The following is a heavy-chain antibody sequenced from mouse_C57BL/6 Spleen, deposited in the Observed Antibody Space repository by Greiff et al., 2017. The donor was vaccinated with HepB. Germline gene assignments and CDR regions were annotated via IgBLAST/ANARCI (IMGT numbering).Heavy chain of an antibody. J-gene: IGHJ4*01. Sequence: VQLQQSGAELARPGASVKMSFKASGYTFTSYTMHWVKQRPGQGLEWIGYINPSSGYTKYNQKFKDKATLTADKSSSTAYMQLSSLTSEDSAVYYCARLPPYAMDYWGQGTSVTVSS. CDR2: INPSSGYT. CDR3: ARLPPYAMDY. CDR1: GYTFTSYT. V-gene: IGHV1-4*01.